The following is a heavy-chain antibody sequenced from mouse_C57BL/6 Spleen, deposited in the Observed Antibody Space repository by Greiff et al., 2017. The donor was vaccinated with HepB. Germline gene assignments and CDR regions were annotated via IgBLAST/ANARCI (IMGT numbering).Heavy chain of an antibody. J-gene: IGHJ4*01. Sequence: VQLQESGAELVKPGASVKISCKASGYAFSSYWMNWVKQRPGKGLEWIGQIYPGDGDTNYNGKFKGKATLTADKSSSTAYMQLSSLTSEDSAVYFGARRPDGPLYAMDYWGQGTSVTVSS. CDR3: ARRPDGPLYAMDY. V-gene: IGHV1-80*01. D-gene: IGHD2-3*01. CDR2: IYPGDGDT. CDR1: GYAFSSYW.